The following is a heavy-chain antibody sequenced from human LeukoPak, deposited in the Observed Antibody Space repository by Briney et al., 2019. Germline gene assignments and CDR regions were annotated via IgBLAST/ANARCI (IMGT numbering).Heavy chain of an antibody. Sequence: GRSLRLSCAASGFTFSSYGMHWVRQAPGKGLGGVAVISYDGSNKYYADSVKGRFTISRDNSKNTLYLQMNSLRAEDTAVYYCAKDPRGYSYGGIDYWGQGTLVTVSS. D-gene: IGHD5-18*01. V-gene: IGHV3-30*18. CDR1: GFTFSSYG. CDR3: AKDPRGYSYGGIDY. J-gene: IGHJ4*02. CDR2: ISYDGSNK.